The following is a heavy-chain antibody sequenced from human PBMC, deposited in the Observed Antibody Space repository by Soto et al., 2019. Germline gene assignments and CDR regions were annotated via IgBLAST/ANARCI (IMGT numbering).Heavy chain of an antibody. Sequence: ASVKVSCKASGGTFSSYAISWVRQAPGQGLEWMGGIIPIFGTANYAQKFQGRVTITADESTSTAYMELSSLRSEDTAVYYCARGTRRYYYGSGSPWHFQHWGQGTLVTVSS. V-gene: IGHV1-69*13. CDR2: IIPIFGTA. CDR3: ARGTRRYYYGSGSPWHFQH. CDR1: GGTFSSYA. J-gene: IGHJ1*01. D-gene: IGHD3-10*01.